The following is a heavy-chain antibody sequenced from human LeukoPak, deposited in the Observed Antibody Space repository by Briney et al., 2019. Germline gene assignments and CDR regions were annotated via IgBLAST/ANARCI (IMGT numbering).Heavy chain of an antibody. CDR3: ASGELNYYDSSGSCLYYGMDV. V-gene: IGHV4-30-4*01. J-gene: IGHJ6*02. Sequence: SQTLSLTCTVSGGSINSGDYYWSWIRQPPGKGLEWIGYIYYNGSTYYNPSLKSRVTISVDTSKNQFSLKLTSVTPADTAVYYCASGELNYYDSSGSCLYYGMDVWGQGTTVTVSS. CDR1: GGSINSGDYY. D-gene: IGHD3-22*01. CDR2: IYYNGST.